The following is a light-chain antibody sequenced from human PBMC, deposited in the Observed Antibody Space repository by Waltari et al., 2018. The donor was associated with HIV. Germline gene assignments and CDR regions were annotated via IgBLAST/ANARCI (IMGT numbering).Light chain of an antibody. CDR3: QQNNNWPPIT. CDR1: ASVSSN. V-gene: IGKV3-15*01. CDR2: EAS. J-gene: IGKJ5*01. Sequence: EIVMTQSPATLSVSPGERATLSCRASASVSSNVAWYQQKPGQAPRLIIYEASNRATGIPTRFSGSGSGTESTLTISSLQSEDFAVYYCQQNNNWPPITFGQGTRLEIK.